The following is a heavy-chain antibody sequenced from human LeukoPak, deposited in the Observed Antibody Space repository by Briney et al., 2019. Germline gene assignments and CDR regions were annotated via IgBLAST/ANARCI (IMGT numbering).Heavy chain of an antibody. D-gene: IGHD5-18*01. J-gene: IGHJ4*02. CDR1: GFTFSSYS. CDR2: ISSSSSYI. V-gene: IGHV3-21*01. CDR3: AEGVGIQLWYY. Sequence: GGSLRLSCAASGFTFSSYSMNWVRQAPGKGLEWVSSISSSSSYIYYAGSVKGRFTISRDNAKNSLYLQMNSLRAEDTAVYYCAEGVGIQLWYYWGQGTLVTVSS.